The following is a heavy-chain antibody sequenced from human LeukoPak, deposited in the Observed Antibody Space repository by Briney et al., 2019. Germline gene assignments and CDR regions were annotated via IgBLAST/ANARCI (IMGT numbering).Heavy chain of an antibody. D-gene: IGHD3-3*01. CDR1: GGTFSSYA. CDR3: ARATGYDFWGGYYGAFDI. J-gene: IGHJ3*02. Sequence: GASVKVSCKASGGTFSSYAISWVRQAPGQGLEWMGGIIPIFGTANYAQKFQGRVTITTDESTSTAYMELSSLRSEDTAVYYCARATGYDFWGGYYGAFDIWGQGTMVTVSS. V-gene: IGHV1-69*05. CDR2: IIPIFGTA.